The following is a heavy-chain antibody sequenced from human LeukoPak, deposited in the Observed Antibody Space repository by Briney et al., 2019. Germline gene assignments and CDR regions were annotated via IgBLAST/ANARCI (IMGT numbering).Heavy chain of an antibody. V-gene: IGHV3-7*05. J-gene: IGHJ5*02. D-gene: IGHD5-24*01. CDR2: IKQDGSEK. CDR1: GFXFSNYW. CDR3: ARASDPWLQLT. Sequence: GGSLRLSCAASGFXFSNYWIIWVRQAPGKGLEWVGNIKQDGSEKRYADSVRGRFSISRDNAQTSLYLQMNCLRAEDTAVYYCARASDPWLQLTWGQGTLVTVSS.